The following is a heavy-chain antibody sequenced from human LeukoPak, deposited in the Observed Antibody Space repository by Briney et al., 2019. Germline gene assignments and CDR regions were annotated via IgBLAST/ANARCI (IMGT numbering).Heavy chain of an antibody. CDR3: ARGERGDLRSLDWLPSWYLDL. CDR1: GFSSSTYD. V-gene: IGHV3-13*01. Sequence: GGSLRLSCAASGFSSSTYDMYWVRQITGKRPEWVSTIGPAGDTYYPDSVKGRFTMSRDNGKNSLYLQMNSLRAADTAVYYCARGERGDLRSLDWLPSWYLDLWGRGTLVTVSS. CDR2: IGPAGDT. D-gene: IGHD3-9*01. J-gene: IGHJ2*01.